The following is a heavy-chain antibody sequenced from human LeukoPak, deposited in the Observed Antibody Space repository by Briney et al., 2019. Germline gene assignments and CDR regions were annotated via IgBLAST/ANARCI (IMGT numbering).Heavy chain of an antibody. CDR2: IGTAGDT. CDR3: ARVSYYDSSGYDY. V-gene: IGHV3-13*01. D-gene: IGHD3-22*01. CDR1: GFTFSSYD. Sequence: PGGSLRLSCAASGFTFSSYDMHWVHQATGKGLEWVSAIGTAGDTYYPGSVKGRFTISRENAKNSLYLQMNSLRAGDTAVYYCARVSYYDSSGYDYWGQGTLVTVSS. J-gene: IGHJ4*02.